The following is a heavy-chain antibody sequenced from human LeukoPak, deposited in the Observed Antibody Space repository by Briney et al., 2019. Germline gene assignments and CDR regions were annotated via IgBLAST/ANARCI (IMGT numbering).Heavy chain of an antibody. V-gene: IGHV3-48*04. CDR1: GFTFSSYS. CDR2: IRSSSSTI. Sequence: GGSLRLSCTASGFTFSSYSMNWVRQAPGKGLEWISYIRSSSSTIYYADSMKGRFTISKDNAKNSLYLQMNSLRAEDTAVYYCAKVYGGSNWFDPWGQGTLVTVSS. J-gene: IGHJ5*02. CDR3: AKVYGGSNWFDP. D-gene: IGHD4-23*01.